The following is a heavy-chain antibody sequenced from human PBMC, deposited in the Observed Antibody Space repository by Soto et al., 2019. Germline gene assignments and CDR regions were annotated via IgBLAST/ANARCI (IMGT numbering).Heavy chain of an antibody. CDR3: ARVHFDVLTRYYRGWFDP. CDR2: IIPLFGSR. D-gene: IGHD3-9*01. J-gene: IGHJ5*02. CDR1: GGAFTSYG. V-gene: IGHV1-69*01. Sequence: QVQLVQSGAEVKKPGSSVKVSCKASGGAFTSYGITCVRQAPGQGLEWMGGIIPLFGSRSYAQKFQGRLTITADESTSTAYMDLSSLRSEDTAVYYCARVHFDVLTRYYRGWFDPWGQGTLVTVSS.